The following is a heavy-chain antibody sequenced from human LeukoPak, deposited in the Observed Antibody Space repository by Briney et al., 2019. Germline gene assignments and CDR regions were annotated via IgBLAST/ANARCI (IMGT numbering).Heavy chain of an antibody. CDR1: GFTFSSYA. D-gene: IGHD2-2*01. V-gene: IGHV3-23*01. CDR2: ISGSGGST. J-gene: IGHJ6*03. Sequence: GGSLRLSCAASGFTFSSYAMSWVRQAPGKGLEWVSAISGSGGSTYYADSVEGRFTISRDNSKNTLYLQMNSLRAEDTAVYYCAKGEKYCSSTSCNYYYYMDVWGKGTTVTVSS. CDR3: AKGEKYCSSTSCNYYYYMDV.